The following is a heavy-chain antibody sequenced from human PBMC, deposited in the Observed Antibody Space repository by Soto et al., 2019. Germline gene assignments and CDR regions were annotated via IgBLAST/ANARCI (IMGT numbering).Heavy chain of an antibody. CDR2: IYYSGST. Sequence: LSLTCTVSGGSISSSSYYWGWIRQPPGKGLEWIGSIYYSGSTYYNPSLKSRVTISVDTSKNQFSLKLSSVTAADTAVYYCARQPYDSRGYYYFYYYGMDVWGQGTTVTVSS. CDR3: ARQPYDSRGYYYFYYYGMDV. J-gene: IGHJ6*02. CDR1: GGSISSSSYY. V-gene: IGHV4-39*01. D-gene: IGHD3-22*01.